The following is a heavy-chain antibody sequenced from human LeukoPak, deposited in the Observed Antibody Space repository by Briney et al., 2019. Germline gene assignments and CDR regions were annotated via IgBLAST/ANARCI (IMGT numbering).Heavy chain of an antibody. J-gene: IGHJ4*02. D-gene: IGHD4-17*01. CDR2: IKQDGSEK. V-gene: IGHV3-7*05. CDR3: ARDLSSGISDYGDGG. CDR1: GFTFNSYW. Sequence: PGGSLRLSCATSGFTFNSYWMSWVRQAPGKGLEWVANIKQDGSEKYYVDSVKGRFTISRDNAKNSLYLQMNSLRAEDTAVYYCARDLSSGISDYGDGGWGQGTLVTVSS.